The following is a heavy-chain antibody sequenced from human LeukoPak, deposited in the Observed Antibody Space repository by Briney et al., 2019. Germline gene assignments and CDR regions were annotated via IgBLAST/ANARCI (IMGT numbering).Heavy chain of an antibody. CDR3: AKGNPTGGSYYVFDY. Sequence: GGSLRLSCAASGFTFSSYGMHWVRQAPGRGLEGVAVISYDGSNKYYADSVKGRFTISRDNSKNTLYLQMNSLRAEDTAVYYCAKGNPTGGSYYVFDYWGQGTLVTVSS. J-gene: IGHJ4*02. CDR2: ISYDGSNK. CDR1: GFTFSSYG. V-gene: IGHV3-30*18. D-gene: IGHD1-26*01.